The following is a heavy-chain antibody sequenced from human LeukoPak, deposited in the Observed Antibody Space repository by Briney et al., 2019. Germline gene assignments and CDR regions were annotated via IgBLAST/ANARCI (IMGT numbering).Heavy chain of an antibody. CDR2: ISGAGGTT. V-gene: IGHV3-23*01. CDR3: GKCLGTFDDPADAVMVVDN. D-gene: IGHD1-1*01. CDR1: GFTFSSYA. Sequence: GGSLRLSCAASGFTFSSYAMSWVRLAPGKGLEWVSTISGAGGTTFYADFVEGRFAISRDNSKNTLFLHINGLRAEDTAVYYCGKCLGTFDDPADAVMVVDNWGQGTLVTVSS. J-gene: IGHJ4*02.